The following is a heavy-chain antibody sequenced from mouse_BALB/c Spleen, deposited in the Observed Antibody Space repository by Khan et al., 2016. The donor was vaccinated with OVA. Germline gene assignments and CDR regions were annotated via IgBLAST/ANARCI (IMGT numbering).Heavy chain of an antibody. J-gene: IGHJ3*01. CDR1: GFSLTTYG. CDR3: DRSYEYDEGLAY. CDR2: IWSGGST. Sequence: VKLEESGPGLVQPSQSLSITCTVSGFSLTTYGVHWVRQSPGKGLEWLGVIWSGGSTDYNAAFISRLSISKDSSKSQVFFQMNSLQVNDTAIYYCDRSYEYDEGLAYWGQGTLVTVSA. V-gene: IGHV2-2*02. D-gene: IGHD2-4*01.